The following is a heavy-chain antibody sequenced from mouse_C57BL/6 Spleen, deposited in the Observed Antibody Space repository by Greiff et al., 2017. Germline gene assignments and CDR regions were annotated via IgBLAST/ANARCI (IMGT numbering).Heavy chain of an antibody. CDR2: INPNNGGT. CDR3: ARNEDSSGYVQFAY. J-gene: IGHJ3*01. Sequence: EVQLQQSGPELVKPGASVKISCKASGYTFTDYYMNWVKQSHGKSLEWIGDINPNNGGTSYNQTFKGKATLTVDKSSSTAYMERRSLTSEDSAVYYCARNEDSSGYVQFAYWGQGILVTVSA. D-gene: IGHD3-2*02. V-gene: IGHV1-26*01. CDR1: GYTFTDYY.